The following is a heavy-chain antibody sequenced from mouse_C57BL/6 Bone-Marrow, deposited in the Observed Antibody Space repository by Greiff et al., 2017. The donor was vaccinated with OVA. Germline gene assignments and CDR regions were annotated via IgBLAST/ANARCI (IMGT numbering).Heavy chain of an antibody. V-gene: IGHV5-17*01. Sequence: EVQLVESGGGLVKPGGSLKLSCAASGFTFSDYGMHWVRQAPEKGLEWVAYISSGSSTIYYADTVKGRFTISRDNAKNTLFLQMTSLRSEDTAMYYCATCGSGLCWYVDGWGTGTTVTVSS. CDR3: ATCGSGLCWYVDG. J-gene: IGHJ1*03. CDR1: GFTFSDYG. D-gene: IGHD1-1*01. CDR2: ISSGSSTI.